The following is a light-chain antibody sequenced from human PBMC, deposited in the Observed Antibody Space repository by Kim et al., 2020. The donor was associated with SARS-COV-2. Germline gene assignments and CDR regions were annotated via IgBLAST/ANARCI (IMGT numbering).Light chain of an antibody. CDR1: SSDVGGYNH. Sequence: QSITISCTGTSSDVGGYNHVSWYQQHPGKAPKLMIYDVSNRPSGVSNRFSGSKSGNTASLTISGLQAEDEADYYCSSYTSSSTPRVFGTGTKVTVL. V-gene: IGLV2-14*03. J-gene: IGLJ1*01. CDR3: SSYTSSSTPRV. CDR2: DVS.